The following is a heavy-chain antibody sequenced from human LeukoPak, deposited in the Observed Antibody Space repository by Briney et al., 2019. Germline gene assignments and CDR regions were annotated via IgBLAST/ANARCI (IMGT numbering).Heavy chain of an antibody. J-gene: IGHJ2*01. CDR1: EYIFTNYW. CDR2: IYPRDSDT. V-gene: IGHV5-51*01. CDR3: ARRPRRDWFFDL. Sequence: GESLKISCKGSEYIFTNYWIGWVRQMPGKGLEWMGIIYPRDSDTRYSPSFQGHVTISADKSINTAYLQWSSLKASDTAIYYCARRPRRDWFFDLWGRGTLVTVSS.